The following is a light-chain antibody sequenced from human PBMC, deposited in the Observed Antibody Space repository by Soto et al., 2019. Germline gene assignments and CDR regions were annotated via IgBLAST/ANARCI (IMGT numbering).Light chain of an antibody. Sequence: IQMTHSPSSLSASVGDRVTITCQASQNINNYLNWYQQKRGRAPKLLIYDASNLEAGVPSRFSGSRSGPDFTLTISRLQPEDFGTYYCQQSYSSPPTFGQGTKVEI. CDR3: QQSYSSPPT. J-gene: IGKJ1*01. CDR2: DAS. CDR1: QNINNY. V-gene: IGKV1-39*01.